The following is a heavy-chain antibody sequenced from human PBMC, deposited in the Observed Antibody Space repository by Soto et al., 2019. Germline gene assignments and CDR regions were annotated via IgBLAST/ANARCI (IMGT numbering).Heavy chain of an antibody. Sequence: SSETLSLTCAVFGGYFSGYYWSWIRQPPGKGLEWIGEINHSGSTNYNPSLKSRVTISVDTSKNQFSLKLSSVTAADTAVYYCARVLYRRLDAFDIWGQGTMVTVSS. CDR2: INHSGST. J-gene: IGHJ3*02. CDR1: GGYFSGYY. V-gene: IGHV4-34*01. CDR3: ARVLYRRLDAFDI. D-gene: IGHD3-16*01.